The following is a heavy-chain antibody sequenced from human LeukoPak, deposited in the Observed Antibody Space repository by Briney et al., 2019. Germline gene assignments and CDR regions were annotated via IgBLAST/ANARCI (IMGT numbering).Heavy chain of an antibody. CDR3: ARLSGVRTYYYYGMDV. CDR1: GYTFTDYY. D-gene: IGHD2-8*01. V-gene: IGHV1-46*01. Sequence: ASVKVSCKASGYTFTDYYMHWVRQAPGQGLEWMGIINPSGGNTTYAQKFQGRVTMTRDTSTTTVYMELSSLRSEDTAVYYCARLSGVRTYYYYGMDVWGQGTTVTVSS. J-gene: IGHJ6*02. CDR2: INPSGGNT.